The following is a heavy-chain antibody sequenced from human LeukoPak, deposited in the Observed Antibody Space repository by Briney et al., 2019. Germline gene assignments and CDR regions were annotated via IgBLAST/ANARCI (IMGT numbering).Heavy chain of an antibody. D-gene: IGHD1-26*01. J-gene: IGHJ4*02. V-gene: IGHV3-21*01. CDR3: ARDGARHGDY. CDR2: ISSSSSYI. CDR1: GFTFSSYS. Sequence: GGSLRLSCAASGFTFSSYSMNWVRQAPGKGLEWVSSISSSSSYIYYADSVKGRFTISRDNAKNSLYLQTNSLRAEDTAVYYCARDGARHGDYWGQGTLVTVSS.